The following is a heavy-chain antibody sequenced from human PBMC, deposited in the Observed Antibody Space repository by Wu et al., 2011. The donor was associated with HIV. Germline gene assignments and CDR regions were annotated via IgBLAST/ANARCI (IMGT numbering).Heavy chain of an antibody. V-gene: IGHV1-69*05. CDR2: IIPMFGSP. Sequence: QVQLVQSGAEVKKPGSSVKVSCKASGGNFSNYAITWVRQAPGEGLEWMGGIIPMFGSPNYAQKFQDTVTITTDESTTTAYMELRSLRSEDTATYYCASRNYYDRSGYYFVYNWFDPGAREPWSPSPQ. J-gene: IGHJ5*02. D-gene: IGHD3-22*01. CDR3: ASRNYYDRSGYYFVYNWFDP. CDR1: GGNFSNYA.